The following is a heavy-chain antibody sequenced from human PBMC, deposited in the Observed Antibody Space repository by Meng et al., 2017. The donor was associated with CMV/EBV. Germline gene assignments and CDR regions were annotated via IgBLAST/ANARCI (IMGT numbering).Heavy chain of an antibody. D-gene: IGHD6-13*01. J-gene: IGHJ6*02. CDR3: ARDKGRIAAAGTGMEGYYYGMDV. CDR2: ISAYNGNT. Sequence: ASVKVSCKASGYTFTSYGISGVRQAPGQGLEWMGWISAYNGNTKYAQKLQGRVTMTTDTSTSTAYMELRSLRSDDTAVYYCARDKGRIAAAGTGMEGYYYGMDVWGQGTTVTVSS. CDR1: GYTFTSYG. V-gene: IGHV1-18*01.